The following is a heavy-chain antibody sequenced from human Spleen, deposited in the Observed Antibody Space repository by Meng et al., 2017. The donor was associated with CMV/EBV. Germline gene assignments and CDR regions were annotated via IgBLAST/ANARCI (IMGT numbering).Heavy chain of an antibody. CDR2: ISYDGRNA. CDR3: ASLSGRTIVNFFEH. Sequence: GESLKISCAASGFTFGSYTMHWVRQAPGKGLEWVALISYDGRNADYADSVKGRFTISRDNSKNTLYLQMNSLRIEDTAMYSCASLSGRTIVNFFEHWGQGTLVTVSS. J-gene: IGHJ4*02. D-gene: IGHD3-16*02. V-gene: IGHV3-30*04. CDR1: GFTFGSYT.